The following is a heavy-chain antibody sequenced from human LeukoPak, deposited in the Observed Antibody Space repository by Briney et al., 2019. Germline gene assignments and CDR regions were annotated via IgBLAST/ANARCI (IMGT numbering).Heavy chain of an antibody. CDR3: ARGRAVYSDYDYHY. V-gene: IGHV4-61*01. D-gene: IGHD5-12*01. Sequence: SETLSLTCTVSGGSISSSSYYWSWIRQPPGKGLEWIGYIYYSGSTNYNPSLKSRVTISVDTSKNQFSLKLTSVTAADTAVYYCARGRAVYSDYDYHYWGQGTLVTVSS. J-gene: IGHJ4*02. CDR2: IYYSGST. CDR1: GGSISSSSYY.